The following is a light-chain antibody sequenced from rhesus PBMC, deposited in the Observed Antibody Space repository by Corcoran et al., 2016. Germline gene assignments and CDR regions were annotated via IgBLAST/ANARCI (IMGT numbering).Light chain of an antibody. CDR3: LQYNSDPPT. V-gene: IGKV1-43*02. CDR1: QGISTY. Sequence: DIQMTQSPSSLSASVGDRVTITCSASQGISTYLNWYQQKPGKSPKRLIYAASSLESGGPSRFSGSGSGTDFTLTISSLQPEDFATYYCLQYNSDPPTFGQGTKVEIK. J-gene: IGKJ1*01. CDR2: AAS.